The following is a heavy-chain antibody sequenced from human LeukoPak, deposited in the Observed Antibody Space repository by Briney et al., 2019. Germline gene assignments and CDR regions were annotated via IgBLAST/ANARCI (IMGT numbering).Heavy chain of an antibody. J-gene: IGHJ4*02. D-gene: IGHD3-3*01. Sequence: SETLSLTCTVSGGSISSSSYYWGWIRQPPGKGLKWIGSIYYSGSTYYNPSLKSRVTISVDTSKNQFSLKLSSVTAADTAVYYCARSTYYDFWSGYYTGIDYWGQGTLVTVSS. CDR2: IYYSGST. CDR1: GGSISSSSYY. V-gene: IGHV4-39*07. CDR3: ARSTYYDFWSGYYTGIDY.